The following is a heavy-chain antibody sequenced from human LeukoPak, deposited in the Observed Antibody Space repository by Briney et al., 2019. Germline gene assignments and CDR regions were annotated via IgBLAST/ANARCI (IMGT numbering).Heavy chain of an antibody. CDR3: ARDNSSGWYTNTYYYMDV. CDR1: GGTFSSYA. D-gene: IGHD6-19*01. CDR2: IIPIFGTA. V-gene: IGHV1-69*05. J-gene: IGHJ6*03. Sequence: SVKVSCKASGGTFSSYAISWVRQAPGQGLEWMGGIIPIFGTANYAQKFQGRVTLTTDESTSTAYMALSSLRSEDTAVYYCARDNSSGWYTNTYYYMDVWGKGTTVTVSS.